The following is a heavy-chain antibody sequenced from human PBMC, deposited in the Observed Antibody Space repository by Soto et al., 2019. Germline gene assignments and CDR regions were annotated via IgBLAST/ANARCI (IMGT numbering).Heavy chain of an antibody. J-gene: IGHJ6*02. D-gene: IGHD3-9*01. CDR1: GYTFTSYG. Sequence: ASVKVSCKASGYTFTSYGISWVRQAPGQGLEWMGWISAYNGNTNYAQKLQGRGTMTTDTSTSTAYMELRSLRSDDTAVYYCARGAIYDILTGDYYYYGMDVWGQGTTVTVSS. CDR2: ISAYNGNT. V-gene: IGHV1-18*01. CDR3: ARGAIYDILTGDYYYYGMDV.